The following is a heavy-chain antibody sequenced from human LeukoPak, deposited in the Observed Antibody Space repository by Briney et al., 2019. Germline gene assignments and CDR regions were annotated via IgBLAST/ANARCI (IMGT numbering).Heavy chain of an antibody. J-gene: IGHJ4*02. Sequence: GESLKISCKGSRYSFTSYWIGWVRQMPGKGLEWMGIIYPGDSDTRYSPSFQGQVTISADKSISTAYLQWSSLKASDTAMYYCARQLTYYDSSGYCFDYWGQGTLVTVSS. CDR2: IYPGDSDT. CDR1: RYSFTSYW. CDR3: ARQLTYYDSSGYCFDY. D-gene: IGHD3-22*01. V-gene: IGHV5-51*01.